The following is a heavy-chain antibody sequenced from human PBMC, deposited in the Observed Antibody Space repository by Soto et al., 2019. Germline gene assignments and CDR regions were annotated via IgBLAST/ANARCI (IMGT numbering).Heavy chain of an antibody. CDR3: ARDGSVDTAMGSTFDY. J-gene: IGHJ4*02. Sequence: SVKVSCKASGGTFSSYAISWVRQAPGQGLEWMGGIIPIFGTANYAQKFQGRVTITADESTSTAYMELSGLRSEDTAVYYCARDGSVDTAMGSTFDYWGQGTLVTVSS. CDR1: GGTFSSYA. CDR2: IIPIFGTA. V-gene: IGHV1-69*13. D-gene: IGHD5-18*01.